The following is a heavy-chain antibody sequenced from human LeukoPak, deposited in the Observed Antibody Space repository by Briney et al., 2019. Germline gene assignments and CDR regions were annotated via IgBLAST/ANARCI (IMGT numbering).Heavy chain of an antibody. CDR2: ISGSGGST. D-gene: IGHD5-18*01. CDR1: GFTFNSYA. CDR3: AKLVDTAMVTAFDY. Sequence: GGSLRLSCAASGFTFNSYAMSWVRQAPGKGLEWVSAISGSGGSTYYADSVKGRFTTSRDNSKNTLYLQMNSLRAEDTAVYYCAKLVDTAMVTAFDYWGQGTLVTVSS. J-gene: IGHJ4*02. V-gene: IGHV3-23*01.